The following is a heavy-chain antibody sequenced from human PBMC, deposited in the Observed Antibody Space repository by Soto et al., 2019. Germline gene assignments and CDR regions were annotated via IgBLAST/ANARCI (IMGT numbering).Heavy chain of an antibody. D-gene: IGHD3-22*01. Sequence: ASVKASSEASGYRITSNYMHWVRQDTGQGLEWMGIINPSGGSTSYAQKFQGRVTMTRDTSTSTVYMELSSLRSEDTAVYYCAREDWFSGTYYYDSSGLVDYWGQATLVTVSS. CDR1: GYRITSNY. V-gene: IGHV1-46*01. CDR3: AREDWFSGTYYYDSSGLVDY. J-gene: IGHJ4*02. CDR2: INPSGGST.